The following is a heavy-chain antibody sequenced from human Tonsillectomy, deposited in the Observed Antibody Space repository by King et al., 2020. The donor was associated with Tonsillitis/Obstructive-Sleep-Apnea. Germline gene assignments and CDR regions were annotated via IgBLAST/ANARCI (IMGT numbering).Heavy chain of an antibody. D-gene: IGHD2-2*01. CDR1: GGSFSGYY. Sequence: VQLQQWGAGLLKPSETLSRTCAVYGGSFSGYYWSWILQPPGKGLEWIWEINHSGSTNYNPSLKSRVTISVDTSKNQFSLRLSSVTAADTAVYYCARVVPAALGVYCYYMDVWGKGTTVTVSS. CDR2: INHSGST. J-gene: IGHJ6*03. CDR3: ARVVPAALGVYCYYMDV. V-gene: IGHV4-34*01.